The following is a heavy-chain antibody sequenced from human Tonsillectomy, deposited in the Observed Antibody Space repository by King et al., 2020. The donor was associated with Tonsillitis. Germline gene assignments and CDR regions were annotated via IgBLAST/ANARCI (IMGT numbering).Heavy chain of an antibody. D-gene: IGHD7-27*01. CDR3: ARVLPTGEWYFDL. V-gene: IGHV4-59*01. CDR2: IYYSGST. J-gene: IGHJ2*01. Sequence: QLQESGPGLVKPSETLSLTCTVSGGSISSYYWSWIRQPPGKGLEWIGYIYYSGSTNYNPSLKSRVTISVVTSKNQFSLKLSSVTAADTAVYYCARVLPTGEWYFDLWGRGTLVTVSS. CDR1: GGSISSYY.